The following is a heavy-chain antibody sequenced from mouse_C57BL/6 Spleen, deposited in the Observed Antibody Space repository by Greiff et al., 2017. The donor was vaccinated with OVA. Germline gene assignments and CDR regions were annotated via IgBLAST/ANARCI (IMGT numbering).Heavy chain of an antibody. CDR3: AREGYYYFDY. Sequence: QVQLQQSGPELVKPGASVKISCKASGYAFSSSWMNWVKQRPGKGLEWIGRIYPGDGDTNYNGKFKGKATLTADKSSSPTYMQLSSLTSEDSAVYFCAREGYYYFDYWGQGTTLTVSS. CDR1: GYAFSSSW. CDR2: IYPGDGDT. J-gene: IGHJ2*01. V-gene: IGHV1-82*01.